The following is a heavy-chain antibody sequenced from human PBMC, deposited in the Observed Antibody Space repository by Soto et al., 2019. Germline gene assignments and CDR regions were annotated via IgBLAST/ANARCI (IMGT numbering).Heavy chain of an antibody. CDR2: IYYTGST. V-gene: IGHV4-59*12. CDR1: GGSISSYY. Sequence: SETLSLTCSVSGGSISSYYWSWIRQPPGKGLEWIGYIYYTGSTNSNLSLKSRATISLDTSKNQFPLKLTSVTAADTAVYYCARVRGNQLLGWFDPWGQRTLVIVSS. J-gene: IGHJ5*02. CDR3: ARVRGNQLLGWFDP. D-gene: IGHD2-2*01.